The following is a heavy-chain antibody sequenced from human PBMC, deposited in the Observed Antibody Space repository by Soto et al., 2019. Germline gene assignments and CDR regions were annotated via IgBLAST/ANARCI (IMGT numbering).Heavy chain of an antibody. D-gene: IGHD3-10*01. CDR1: GGSFSSSSYY. Sequence: SETLSLTCTVSGGSFSSSSYYWSWIRQPPGKGLEWIGHIYYRGSTNYNPSFKSRVSVSLDTSKHQLSLSLSSVTAGATAGYDCARAHDMVDSAPRSQHFYHGMDVWGQGTTVTVSS. V-gene: IGHV4-61*01. CDR2: IYYRGST. J-gene: IGHJ6*02. CDR3: ARAHDMVDSAPRSQHFYHGMDV.